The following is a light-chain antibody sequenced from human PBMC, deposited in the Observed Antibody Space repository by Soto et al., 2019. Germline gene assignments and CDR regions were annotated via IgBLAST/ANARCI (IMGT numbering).Light chain of an antibody. CDR2: NDD. V-gene: IGLV3-21*01. CDR1: NIAGKS. Sequence: SYELTQPPSVSVAPGKTARITCGGNNIAGKSVHWYQLKPGQAPVLIIYNDDDRPSGIPEGFSGSKSGNTATLTVSWVEAGDEADYYFQVWRSNAATYVLFGGGTNLTVL. J-gene: IGLJ2*01. CDR3: QVWRSNAATYVL.